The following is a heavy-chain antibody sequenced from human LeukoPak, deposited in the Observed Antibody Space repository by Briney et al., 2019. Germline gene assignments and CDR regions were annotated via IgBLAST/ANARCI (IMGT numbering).Heavy chain of an antibody. CDR1: GYSFTSYW. CDR3: ARGGELLWFGELLKGLDYFDY. J-gene: IGHJ4*01. V-gene: IGHV5-51*01. Sequence: GESLKISGKGSGYSFTSYWIGWVRQMPGKGLEWMGIIYPGDSDTRYSPSFQGQVTISADKSISTAYLQWSSLKASDTAMYYCARGGELLWFGELLKGLDYFDYWGQGTLVTVSS. CDR2: IYPGDSDT. D-gene: IGHD3-10*01.